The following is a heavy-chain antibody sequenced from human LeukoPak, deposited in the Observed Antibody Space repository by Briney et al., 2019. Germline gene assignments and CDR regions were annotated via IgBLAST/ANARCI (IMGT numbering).Heavy chain of an antibody. CDR3: ARVYSGSYSGFSFDY. J-gene: IGHJ4*02. D-gene: IGHD1-26*01. CDR1: GFTFSSYA. CDR2: ISGGGGST. Sequence: GGSLRLSCAASGFTFSSYAMSCVRQAPGKGLEWVSTISGGGGSTYYADSVKGRFTISRDNSKNTLYLQMNSLRAEDTAVYYCARVYSGSYSGFSFDYWGQGTLVTVSS. V-gene: IGHV3-23*01.